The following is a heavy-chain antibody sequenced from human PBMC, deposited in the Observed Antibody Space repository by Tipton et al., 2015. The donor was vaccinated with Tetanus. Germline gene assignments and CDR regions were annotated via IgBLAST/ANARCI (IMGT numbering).Heavy chain of an antibody. CDR1: GASISDKTHY. CDR3: ARHLYGYWFDP. Sequence: PGLVKPSETLTLNCTVSGASISDKTHYWGWIRQPPGKGLEWIASIYFKGSPYYSPSLKSRVTIDVDTSQNLFSLKLTSVTAADTAVYYCARHLYGYWFDPWGQGALVTVSS. CDR2: IYFKGSP. D-gene: IGHD2/OR15-2a*01. J-gene: IGHJ5*02. V-gene: IGHV4-39*02.